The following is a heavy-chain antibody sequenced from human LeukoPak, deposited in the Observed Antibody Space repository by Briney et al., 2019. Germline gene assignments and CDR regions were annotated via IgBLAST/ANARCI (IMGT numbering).Heavy chain of an antibody. D-gene: IGHD3-3*01. CDR1: GGSISSGDYY. Sequence: SETLSLTCTDSGGSISSGDYYWSWIRQPPGKGLEWIGYIYYSGSTYYNPSLKSRVTISVDTSKNQFSLKLSSVTAADTAVYYCARVTGPYDFWSGYYTDYWGQGTLVTVSS. J-gene: IGHJ4*02. V-gene: IGHV4-30-4*08. CDR3: ARVTGPYDFWSGYYTDY. CDR2: IYYSGST.